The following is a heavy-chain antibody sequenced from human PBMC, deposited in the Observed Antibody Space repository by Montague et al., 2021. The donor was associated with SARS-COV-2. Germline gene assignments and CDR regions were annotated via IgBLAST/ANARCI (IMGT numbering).Heavy chain of an antibody. CDR3: ASVSSTALRGVIKTSGYYALDV. J-gene: IGHJ6*02. D-gene: IGHD3-10*01. Sequence: SETLSLTCSVSGGSLRHSYWTWIRQAPERGLEWIGYIYHTGTTKYNPALQSRLTISVDTANNQFFLSLTSVTAADTAVYYCASVSSTALRGVIKTSGYYALDVWGPGTPVSVSS. CDR1: GGSLRHSY. V-gene: IGHV4-4*09. CDR2: IYHTGTT.